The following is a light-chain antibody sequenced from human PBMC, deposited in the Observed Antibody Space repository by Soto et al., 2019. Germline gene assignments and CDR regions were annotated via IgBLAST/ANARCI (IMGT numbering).Light chain of an antibody. V-gene: IGKV1-5*03. CDR1: QSVTTW. Sequence: DIQMTKNTSTLSASVGDRVTITCRASQSVTTWLAWYQQKPGKAPKLLIYKASNLESGLPSRFTGSGSGTEFTLTISSLQSDDFATYYCQQYSTFLITFGQGTRLEIK. CDR2: KAS. J-gene: IGKJ5*01. CDR3: QQYSTFLIT.